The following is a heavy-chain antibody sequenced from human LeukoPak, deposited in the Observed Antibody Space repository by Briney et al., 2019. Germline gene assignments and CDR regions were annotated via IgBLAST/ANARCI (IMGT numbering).Heavy chain of an antibody. CDR1: GYSFTSDA. V-gene: IGHV7-4-1*02. J-gene: IGHJ4*02. CDR2: INTNTGKP. D-gene: IGHD5-24*01. Sequence: GATVKVSCKASGYSFTSDAMNWVRQAPGQGLEWMGWINTNTGKPTYVQGFTGRFVFSLDTSVSTAYLQISGLKAEDTAVYYCARRGDGYNGKYYFDYWGQGTLVTVSS. CDR3: ARRGDGYNGKYYFDY.